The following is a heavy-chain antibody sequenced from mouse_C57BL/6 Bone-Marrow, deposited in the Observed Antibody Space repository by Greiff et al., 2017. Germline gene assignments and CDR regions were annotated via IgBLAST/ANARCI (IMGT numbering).Heavy chain of an antibody. D-gene: IGHD2-3*01. V-gene: IGHV1-81*01. CDR3: GRERLLHD. CDR2: IYPRSGNT. CDR1: GYTFTSYG. Sequence: VQRVQSGAELARPGASVKLSCKASGYTFTSYGIRWVKQRPGQGLEWIGEIYPRSGNTYYNEKFKGKATLTADKSSSTAYMELRSLTSADSAVYFCGRERLLHDWGKGTTLTVSS. J-gene: IGHJ2*01.